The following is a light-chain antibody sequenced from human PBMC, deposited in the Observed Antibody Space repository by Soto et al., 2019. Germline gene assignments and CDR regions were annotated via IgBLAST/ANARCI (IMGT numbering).Light chain of an antibody. CDR3: QQSYSTPRT. V-gene: IGKV1-39*01. CDR1: QSITTY. J-gene: IGKJ2*01. CDR2: AAS. Sequence: DIQMTQSPSSLSASVGDGVTITCRASQSITTYLNWYQQKPVKAPKLLMYAASNLQSGVPSRFSGSGSGTEFTLTISSLQPEDFATYYFQQSYSTPRTFGQGTKLEIK.